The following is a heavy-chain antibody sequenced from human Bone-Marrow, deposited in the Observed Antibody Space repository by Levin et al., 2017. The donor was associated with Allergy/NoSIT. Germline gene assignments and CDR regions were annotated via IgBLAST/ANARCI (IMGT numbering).Heavy chain of an antibody. CDR2: TYYRSKWYN. D-gene: IGHD6-6*01. CDR1: GDSVSSNSAA. V-gene: IGHV6-1*01. Sequence: SQTLSLTCAISGDSVSSNSAAWNWIRQSPSRGLEWLGRTYYRSKWYNDYAVSVKSRITINPDTSKNQFSLQLNSVTPEDTAVYYCARARIRDFAPYSSSSGGIDYYYYYYGMDVWGQGTTVTVSS. J-gene: IGHJ6*02. CDR3: ARARIRDFAPYSSSSGGIDYYYYYYGMDV.